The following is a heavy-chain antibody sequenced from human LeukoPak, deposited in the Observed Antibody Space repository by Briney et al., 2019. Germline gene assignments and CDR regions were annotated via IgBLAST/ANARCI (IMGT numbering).Heavy chain of an antibody. J-gene: IGHJ4*02. Sequence: GASVKVSCKASGYTFTSYYMHWVRRAPGQGLEWTGIINPSGGSTSYAQKFQGRVTMTRDTSTSTVYMELSSLRSEDSVVYYCARVPIFGVVIPFDYWGQGTLVTVSS. CDR2: INPSGGST. V-gene: IGHV1-46*01. D-gene: IGHD3-3*01. CDR1: GYTFTSYY. CDR3: ARVPIFGVVIPFDY.